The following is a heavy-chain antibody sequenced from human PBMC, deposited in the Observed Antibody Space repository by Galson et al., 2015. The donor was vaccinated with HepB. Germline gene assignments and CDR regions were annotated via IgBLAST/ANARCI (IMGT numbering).Heavy chain of an antibody. CDR2: ICSSSSYI. CDR3: ARDYGDYDFDY. V-gene: IGHV3-21*01. J-gene: IGHJ4*02. CDR1: GFTFSSYS. Sequence: SLRLSCAASGFTFSSYSMNWVRQAPGKGLEWVSSICSSSSYIYYADSVKGRFTISRDNAKNSLYLQMNSLRAEDTAVYYCARDYGDYDFDYWGQGTLVTVSS. D-gene: IGHD4-17*01.